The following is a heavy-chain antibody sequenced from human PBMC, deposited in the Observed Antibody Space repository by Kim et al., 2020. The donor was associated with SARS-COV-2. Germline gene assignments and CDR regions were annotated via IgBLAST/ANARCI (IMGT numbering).Heavy chain of an antibody. V-gene: IGHV1-3*01. J-gene: IGHJ6*02. Sequence: QGRVTITRDTTASTAYMELSSLRSEDTAVYYCARDGLGKGPYYYYGMDVWGQGTTVTVSS. CDR3: ARDGLGKGPYYYYGMDV. D-gene: IGHD3-16*01.